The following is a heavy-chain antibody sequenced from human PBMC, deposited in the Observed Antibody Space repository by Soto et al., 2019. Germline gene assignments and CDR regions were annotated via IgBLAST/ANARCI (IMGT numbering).Heavy chain of an antibody. CDR1: GFTFSSYA. J-gene: IGHJ4*02. V-gene: IGHV3-30-3*01. Sequence: QVQLVESGGGVVKPGRSLRLSCAASGFTFSSYAMHWVRQAPGKGLEWVAVISYDGSNKYYADSVKGRFTISRDNSKNPLYLQMNSLRAEDTAVYYCARDGLGIAVAGTFDYWGQGTLVTVSS. CDR3: ARDGLGIAVAGTFDY. D-gene: IGHD6-19*01. CDR2: ISYDGSNK.